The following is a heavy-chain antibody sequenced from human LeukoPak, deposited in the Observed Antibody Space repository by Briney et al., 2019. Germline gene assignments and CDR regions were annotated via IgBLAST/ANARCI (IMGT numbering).Heavy chain of an antibody. J-gene: IGHJ4*02. Sequence: GGSLRLSCAASGFTFSSYAMHWVRQAPGKGLEWVAVISYDGSNKYYADSVKGRFTISRDNSKNTLYLQMNSLGAEDTAVYYCARVEWELLLYYWGQGTLVTVSS. V-gene: IGHV3-30-3*01. CDR1: GFTFSSYA. CDR2: ISYDGSNK. CDR3: ARVEWELLLYY. D-gene: IGHD1-26*01.